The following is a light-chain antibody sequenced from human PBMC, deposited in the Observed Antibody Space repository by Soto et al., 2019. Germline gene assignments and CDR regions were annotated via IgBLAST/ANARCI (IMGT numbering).Light chain of an antibody. J-gene: IGKJ3*01. CDR3: QQRYSTLFT. CDR1: QSISSY. CDR2: AAS. V-gene: IGKV1-39*01. Sequence: DIQMTQSPSSLSASVGDRVTITCRASQSISSYLNWYQQKPGKAPKLLIYAASSLQSGVPSRFSGSGSGTDCTLTISSLQPEDFATYYCQQRYSTLFTFGPGTKVDIK.